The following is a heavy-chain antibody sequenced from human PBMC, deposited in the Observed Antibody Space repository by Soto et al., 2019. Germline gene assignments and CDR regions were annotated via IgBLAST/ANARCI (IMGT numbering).Heavy chain of an antibody. Sequence: ASVKVSCKASGYTFTSYGISWVRQAPGQGLEWMGWINPNSGGTNYAQKFQGWVTMTRDTSISTAYMELSRLRSDDTAVYYCARGVIVVVPAAIGGYYFDYWGQGTLVTVSS. V-gene: IGHV1-2*04. CDR3: ARGVIVVVPAAIGGYYFDY. CDR1: GYTFTSYG. D-gene: IGHD2-2*01. J-gene: IGHJ4*02. CDR2: INPNSGGT.